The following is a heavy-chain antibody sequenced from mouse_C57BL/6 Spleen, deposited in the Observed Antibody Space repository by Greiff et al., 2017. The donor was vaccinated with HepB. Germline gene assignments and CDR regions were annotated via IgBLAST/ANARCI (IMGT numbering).Heavy chain of an antibody. Sequence: VQLQQSGPELVKPGASVKISCKASGYSFTGYYMNWVKQSPEKSLEWIGEINPSTGGTTYNQKFKAKATLTVDKSSSTAYMQLKSLTSEDSAVYYCARGTTVVATKDWYFDVWGTGTTVTVSS. CDR3: ARGTTVVATKDWYFDV. CDR2: INPSTGGT. D-gene: IGHD1-1*01. V-gene: IGHV1-42*01. CDR1: GYSFTGYY. J-gene: IGHJ1*03.